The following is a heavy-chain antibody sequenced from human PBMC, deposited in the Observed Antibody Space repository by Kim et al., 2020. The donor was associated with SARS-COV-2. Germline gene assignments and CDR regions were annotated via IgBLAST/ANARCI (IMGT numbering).Heavy chain of an antibody. V-gene: IGHV1-46*01. J-gene: IGHJ5*01. Sequence: SDAQKFQGRVTMTRDTSTSTVYMELSSLRSEDTAVYYCEGTHGRYSWFDSWGQGTLVTVSS. CDR3: EGTHGRYSWFDS. D-gene: IGHD1-26*01.